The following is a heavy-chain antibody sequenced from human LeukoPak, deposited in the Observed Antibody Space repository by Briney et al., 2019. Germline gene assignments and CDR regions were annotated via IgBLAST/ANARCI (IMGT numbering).Heavy chain of an antibody. CDR2: IYTRGST. J-gene: IGHJ3*02. Sequence: SETLSLTCTVSGGSINNYYWSWIRQPTGKGLEWIGRIYTRGSTNYNPSLKSRVTMSVDTSKNQFSLKLSSVTAADTAVYYCARGRYCSADICSGGDAFDIWGQGTMVSVSS. CDR1: GGSINNYY. D-gene: IGHD2-15*01. CDR3: ARGRYCSADICSGGDAFDI. V-gene: IGHV4-4*07.